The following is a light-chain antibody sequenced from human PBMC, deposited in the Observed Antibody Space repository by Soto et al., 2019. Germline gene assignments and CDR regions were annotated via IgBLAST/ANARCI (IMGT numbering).Light chain of an antibody. J-gene: IGKJ1*01. Sequence: QLTQSPSPLSASLGERATITCMASQTISTYLNWYQTKPGKAHKLLSYGASSLQSGVPSRFSGSGSGTDFSLTISSLQPQDFATYYCQQSYRTPPWTFGQGTKVDIK. CDR3: QQSYRTPPWT. CDR2: GAS. V-gene: IGKV1-39*01. CDR1: QTISTY.